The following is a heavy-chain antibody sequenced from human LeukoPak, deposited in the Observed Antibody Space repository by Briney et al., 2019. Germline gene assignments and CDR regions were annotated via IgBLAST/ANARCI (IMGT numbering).Heavy chain of an antibody. V-gene: IGHV3-64*01. CDR1: GFTCSSYA. J-gene: IGHJ6*04. CDR3: AELGITMIGGV. D-gene: IGHD3-10*02. CDR2: ISSNGGST. Sequence: GGSLRLSCAAAGFTCSSYAMHWVRHAPGKGLEYVSSISSNGGSTDYANSVKGRFTISRENSKNTLYLQMGSLRGEDTAVYYCAELGITMIGGVWGKGTTVTISS.